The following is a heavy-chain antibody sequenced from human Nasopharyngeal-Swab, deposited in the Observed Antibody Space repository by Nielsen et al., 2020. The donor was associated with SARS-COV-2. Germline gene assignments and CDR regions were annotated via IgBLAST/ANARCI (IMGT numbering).Heavy chain of an antibody. CDR2: ISGSGGST. Sequence: GGSLRLSCAASGFTFSSYDMSWVRQAPGKGLEWVSAISGSGGSTYYADSVKGRFTISRDNSKNTLYLQINSLSAEDTAVYYCSKAYLWVGELSRLGFDYWGQGTLVTVSS. D-gene: IGHD3-10*01. CDR1: GFTFSSYD. CDR3: SKAYLWVGELSRLGFDY. V-gene: IGHV3-23*01. J-gene: IGHJ4*02.